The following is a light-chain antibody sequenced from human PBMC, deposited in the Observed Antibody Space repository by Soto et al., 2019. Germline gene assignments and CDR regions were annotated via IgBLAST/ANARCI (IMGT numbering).Light chain of an antibody. CDR2: EVI. CDR1: SSDVGGHNY. CDR3: SSYAGRDNVI. J-gene: IGLJ2*01. V-gene: IGLV2-8*01. Sequence: QSVLTQPPSASGSPGQSVTISCTGTSSDVGGHNYVSWYQQHPGKAPKLLIYEVIQRPSGVPDRFSGSKSGNTASLTVSGPQAADEADYYCSSYAGRDNVIFGGGTKLTVL.